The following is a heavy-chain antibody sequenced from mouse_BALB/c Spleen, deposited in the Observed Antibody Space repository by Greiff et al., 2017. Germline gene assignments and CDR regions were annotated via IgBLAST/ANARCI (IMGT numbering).Heavy chain of an antibody. J-gene: IGHJ4*01. Sequence: EVQLVESGGGLVKPGGSLKLSCAASGFTFSDYYMYWVRQTPEKRLEWVATISDGGSYTYYPDSVKGRFTISRDNAKNNLYLQMSSLKSEDTAMYYCARGYYRYGAYAMDYWGQGTSVTVSS. CDR1: GFTFSDYY. CDR3: ARGYYRYGAYAMDY. V-gene: IGHV5-4*02. CDR2: ISDGGSYT. D-gene: IGHD2-14*01.